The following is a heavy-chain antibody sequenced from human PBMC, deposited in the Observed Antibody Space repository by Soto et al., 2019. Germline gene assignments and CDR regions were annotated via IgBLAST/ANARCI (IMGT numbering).Heavy chain of an antibody. Sequence: PSETLSLTCTVSGGSVNTAPYHWSWIRQSPRNGLEWIGNIYYTGSTNHNPSFESRVAISLDTSNNQFSLMLTSLTAADTAVNFCARDHHSYSDTSGYYPYFAFLGQRTLVT. CDR2: IYYTGST. CDR1: GGSVNTAPYH. D-gene: IGHD3-22*01. CDR3: ARDHHSYSDTSGYYPYFAF. V-gene: IGHV4-61*01. J-gene: IGHJ4*02.